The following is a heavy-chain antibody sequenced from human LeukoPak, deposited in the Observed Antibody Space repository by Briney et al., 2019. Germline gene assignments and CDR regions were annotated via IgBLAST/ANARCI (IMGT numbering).Heavy chain of an antibody. J-gene: IGHJ4*02. Sequence: ASVKVSCKASGYTFTGYYMHWVRQAPGQGLEWMGWINPNSGGTNYAQKFQGWVIMTRDTSISTAYMELSRLRSDDTAVYYCARDGRFAAYEPDYWGQGTLVTVSS. V-gene: IGHV1-2*04. CDR3: ARDGRFAAYEPDY. D-gene: IGHD1-26*01. CDR2: INPNSGGT. CDR1: GYTFTGYY.